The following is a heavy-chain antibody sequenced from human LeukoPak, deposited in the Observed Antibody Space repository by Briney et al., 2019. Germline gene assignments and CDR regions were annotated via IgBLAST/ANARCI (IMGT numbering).Heavy chain of an antibody. V-gene: IGHV3-7*03. CDR2: IKQDGSEK. Sequence: PGGSLRLSCAASGFTFGSYRMSWVRQAPGKGLEWVANIKQDGSEKYYVDSVKGRFTVSRDNAKNSLYLQMNSLRAEDTALYYCAKSPSGSSGYYYVFDYWGQGTLVTVSS. CDR1: GFTFGSYR. J-gene: IGHJ4*02. D-gene: IGHD3-22*01. CDR3: AKSPSGSSGYYYVFDY.